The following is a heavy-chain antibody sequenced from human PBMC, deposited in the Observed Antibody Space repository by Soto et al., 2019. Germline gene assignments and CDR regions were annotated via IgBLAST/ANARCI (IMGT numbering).Heavy chain of an antibody. V-gene: IGHV3-30-3*01. D-gene: IGHD3-22*01. CDR1: GFTFSSYA. CDR3: ARDPADSSGYYPNWFDP. CDR2: ISYDGSNK. Sequence: QVQLVESGGGVVQPGRSLRLSCAASGFTFSSYAMHWVRQAPGKGLEWVAVISYDGSNKYYADSVKGRFTISRDNSKNTLYLQMNGLRAEDTAVYYCARDPADSSGYYPNWFDPWGQGTLVTVSS. J-gene: IGHJ5*02.